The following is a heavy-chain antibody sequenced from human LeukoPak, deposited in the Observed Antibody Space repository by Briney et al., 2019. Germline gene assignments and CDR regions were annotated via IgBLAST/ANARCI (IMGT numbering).Heavy chain of an antibody. V-gene: IGHV3-43*02. CDR1: GFTFDNYP. CDR2: ISGDGDKT. Sequence: GGSLRLSCAASGFTFDNYPLRWVRQAPGKGLEWVSVISGDGDKTYYAASLRGRFTISRDNTKNSLFLQMNSLTTEDTAFYYCVKDIDTVGTNAFDIRGQGTMVTVSS. D-gene: IGHD2-8*02. CDR3: VKDIDTVGTNAFDI. J-gene: IGHJ3*02.